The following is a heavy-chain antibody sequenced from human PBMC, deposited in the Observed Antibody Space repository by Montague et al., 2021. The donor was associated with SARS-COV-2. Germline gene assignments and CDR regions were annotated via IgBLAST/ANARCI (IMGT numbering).Heavy chain of an antibody. J-gene: IGHJ6*02. CDR3: ARDDIVLQGVTKGMDV. D-gene: IGHD3-10*01. CDR2: MYFIGST. Sequence: SETLSLTCTVSGGSISSSNYYWGWIRQPPGKGLEWIGNMYFIGSTNNNRSLKSQSTIPIATPKNKFSRKLSSVTAPATAVYYCARDDIVLQGVTKGMDVWGQGTTVTVSS. V-gene: IGHV4-39*07. CDR1: GGSISSSNYY.